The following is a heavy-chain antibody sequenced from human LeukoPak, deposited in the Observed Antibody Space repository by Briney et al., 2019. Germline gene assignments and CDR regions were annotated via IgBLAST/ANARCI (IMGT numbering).Heavy chain of an antibody. J-gene: IGHJ6*04. V-gene: IGHV3-21*01. CDR3: ARDNDGKDV. CDR2: ISTSSSYI. D-gene: IGHD2-8*01. Sequence: GGSLRLSCAASGFTFSSYGMNWVRQAPGKGLEWVSSISTSSSYIYYADSMKGRFTISRDNAKNSLFLQMNSLRVEDTGVYYCARDNDGKDVWGKGTMVTVSS. CDR1: GFTFSSYG.